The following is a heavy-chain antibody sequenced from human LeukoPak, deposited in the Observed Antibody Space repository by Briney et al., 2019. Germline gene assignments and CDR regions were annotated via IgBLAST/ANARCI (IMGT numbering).Heavy chain of an antibody. V-gene: IGHV3-48*02. CDR3: VRDDAGAFDI. D-gene: IGHD2-2*01. Sequence: WGSLRLSCAASGFTFSRYAMNWVRQAPGKGLEWVSNIRSTSGGTDYADSVKGRFTTSRDNARNSLFLQMNSLRDDDTAVYYCVRDDAGAFDIWGQGTTVTVSS. CDR2: IRSTSGGT. CDR1: GFTFSRYA. J-gene: IGHJ3*02.